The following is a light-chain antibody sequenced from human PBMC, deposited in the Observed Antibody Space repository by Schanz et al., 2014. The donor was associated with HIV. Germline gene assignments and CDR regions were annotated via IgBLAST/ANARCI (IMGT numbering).Light chain of an antibody. J-gene: IGKJ2*01. CDR3: QQYGSSYT. Sequence: EIVLTQSPGTLSVSPGERATLSCRASQTVSSSSLAWYQQEPGQSPRLLIYSASSRATGIPDRFSGSGSGTDFTLTISRLEPEDSAVYYCQQYGSSYTFGQGTKLEIK. CDR2: SAS. CDR1: QTVSSSS. V-gene: IGKV3-20*01.